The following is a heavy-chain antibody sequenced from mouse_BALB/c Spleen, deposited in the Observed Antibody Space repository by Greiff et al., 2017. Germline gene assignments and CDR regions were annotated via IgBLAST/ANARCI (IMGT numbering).Heavy chain of an antibody. D-gene: IGHD2-14*01. V-gene: IGHV14-3*02. CDR1: GFNIKDTY. CDR3: ARGYRCDGY. J-gene: IGHJ2*01. CDR2: IDPANGNT. Sequence: EVQVVESGAELVKPGASVKLSCTASGFNIKDTYMHWVKQRPEQGLEWIGRIDPANGNTKYDPKFQGKATITADTSSNTAYLQLSSLTSEDTAVYYCARGYRCDGYWGQGTTLTVSS.